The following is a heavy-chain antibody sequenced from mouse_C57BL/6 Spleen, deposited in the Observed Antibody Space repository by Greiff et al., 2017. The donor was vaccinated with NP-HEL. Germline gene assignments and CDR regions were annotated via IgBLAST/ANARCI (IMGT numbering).Heavy chain of an antibody. CDR3: TPSRGFAY. CDR1: GYTFTDYE. D-gene: IGHD3-3*01. Sequence: QVQLKESGAELVRPGASVTLSCKASGYTFTDYEMHWVKQTPVHGLEWIGAIDPETGGTAYNQKFKGKAILTADKSSSTAYMELRSLTSEDSAVYYCTPSRGFAYWGQGTLVTVSA. J-gene: IGHJ3*01. CDR2: IDPETGGT. V-gene: IGHV1-15*01.